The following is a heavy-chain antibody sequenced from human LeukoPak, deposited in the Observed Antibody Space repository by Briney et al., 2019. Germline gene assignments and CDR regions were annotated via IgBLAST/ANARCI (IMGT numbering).Heavy chain of an antibody. J-gene: IGHJ4*02. V-gene: IGHV4-39*01. CDR1: GGSIRSSSYY. D-gene: IGHD3-10*01. Sequence: PSETLSLTCTVSGGSIRSSSYYWGWIRQPPGKGLEWIGSIYYSGSTYYNPSLKSRVTISVDTSKNQFSLKLSSVTAADTAVYYCARHSGPPYYFDYWGQGTLVTVSS. CDR3: ARHSGPPYYFDY. CDR2: IYYSGST.